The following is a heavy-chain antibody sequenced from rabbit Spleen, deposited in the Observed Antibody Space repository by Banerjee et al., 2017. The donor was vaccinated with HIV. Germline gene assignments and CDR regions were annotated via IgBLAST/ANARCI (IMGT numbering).Heavy chain of an antibody. J-gene: IGHJ4*01. CDR3: ARGMYYSSNGPYYFNL. V-gene: IGHV1S40*01. CDR2: IDTGSSGFT. Sequence: QSLEESGGDLVKPGASLTLTCIASGVSFSGNSYMCWVRQAPGKGLEWIACIDTGSSGFTYFASWAKGRFTISKTSSTMVTLQMTSLTAADTATYFCARGMYYSSNGPYYFNLWGPGTLVTVS. D-gene: IGHD1-1*01. CDR1: GVSFSGNSY.